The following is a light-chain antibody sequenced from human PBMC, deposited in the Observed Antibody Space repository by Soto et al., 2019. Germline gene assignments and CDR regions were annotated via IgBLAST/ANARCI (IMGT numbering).Light chain of an antibody. Sequence: EIVVTQSPATLSASPGERVTLSCRASQLVSSRLAWYQQRPGQVPRLLIYDTSTRALGISARFSGSGSGTEFTLTISGLQSEDFAVYYCQEYFQWPPGMFGPGTTVDIK. J-gene: IGKJ1*01. CDR3: QEYFQWPPGM. CDR1: QLVSSR. V-gene: IGKV3-15*01. CDR2: DTS.